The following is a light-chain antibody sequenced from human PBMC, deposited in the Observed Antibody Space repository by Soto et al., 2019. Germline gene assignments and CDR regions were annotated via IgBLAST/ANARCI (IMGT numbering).Light chain of an antibody. CDR3: QKYDSLPFT. Sequence: DIQMTQSPSSLSASVGDSVTITCRASQDISNYLAWFQQKPGEPPKLLIYAASTLESGVPSRFSGGRSGTDFTLTISSLQPEDVATFYCQKYDSLPFTFGPGTKVDIK. CDR2: AAS. V-gene: IGKV1-27*01. J-gene: IGKJ3*01. CDR1: QDISNY.